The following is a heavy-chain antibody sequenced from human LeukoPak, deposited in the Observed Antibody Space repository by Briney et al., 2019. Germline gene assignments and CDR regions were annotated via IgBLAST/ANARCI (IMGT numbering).Heavy chain of an antibody. Sequence: SETLSLTCAVYGGSFSGYYWSWIRQPPGKGLEWIGEINHSGSTNYNPSLKSRATISVDTSKNQFSLKLSSVTAADTAVYYCARHRSGYDPYYYYYMDVWGKGTAVTISS. CDR1: GGSFSGYY. D-gene: IGHD5-12*01. CDR3: ARHRSGYDPYYYYYMDV. CDR2: INHSGST. J-gene: IGHJ6*03. V-gene: IGHV4-34*01.